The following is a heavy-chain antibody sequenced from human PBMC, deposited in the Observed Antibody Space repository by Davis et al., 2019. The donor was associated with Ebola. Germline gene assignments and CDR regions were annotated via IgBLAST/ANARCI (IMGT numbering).Heavy chain of an antibody. CDR3: AGSSWYGTVDY. Sequence: HTGGSLRLSCAASGFTFSSYWMHWVRQAPGKGLVWVSRINSDGSSTNYADSVRGRFTISRDNAKNSLYLQMNSLRAEDTAVYYCAGSSWYGTVDYWGQGTLVTVSS. D-gene: IGHD6-13*01. J-gene: IGHJ4*02. CDR2: INSDGSST. V-gene: IGHV3-74*01. CDR1: GFTFSSYW.